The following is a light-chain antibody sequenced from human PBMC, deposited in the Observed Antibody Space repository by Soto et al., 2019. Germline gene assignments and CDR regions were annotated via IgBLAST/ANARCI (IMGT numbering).Light chain of an antibody. J-gene: IGKJ5*01. CDR2: DAS. CDR3: HQYENLPT. Sequence: DNKMTQSPSSLSASVGDRVTITCQASQNINNYLNWYQQKPGRAPKLLIYDASNLEAGVPSRFRGSGSGTDFTFTISRLQPEDIATYYCHQYENLPTFGQGTRLEIK. CDR1: QNINNY. V-gene: IGKV1-33*01.